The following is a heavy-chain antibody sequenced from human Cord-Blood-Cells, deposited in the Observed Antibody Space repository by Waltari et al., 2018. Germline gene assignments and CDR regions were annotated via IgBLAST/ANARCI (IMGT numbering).Heavy chain of an antibody. CDR3: ARDIVVVPAASAEYFQH. CDR2: IIPILGIA. Sequence: QVQLVQSGAEVKKPRSPVKVSCKASGGTFSSHATSCARPSPGQGLEWMGRIIPILGIANYAQKFQGRVTITADKSTSTAYMELSSLRSEDTAVYYCARDIVVVPAASAEYFQHWGQGTLVTVSS. D-gene: IGHD2-2*01. J-gene: IGHJ1*01. CDR1: GGTFSSHA. V-gene: IGHV1-69*09.